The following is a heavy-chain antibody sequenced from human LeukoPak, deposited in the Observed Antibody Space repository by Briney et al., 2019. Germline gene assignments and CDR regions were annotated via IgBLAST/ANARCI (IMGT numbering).Heavy chain of an antibody. CDR3: AKDIAQGYTFGSIEQDY. Sequence: GGSLRLSCAASGVTFSSYSMNWVRQAPGKGLEWVSSISSSSSYIYYADSVKGRFTISRDNAKNSLYLQMNSLRAEDTAVYYCAKDIAQGYTFGSIEQDYWGQGTLVTVSS. D-gene: IGHD5-18*01. V-gene: IGHV3-21*01. J-gene: IGHJ4*02. CDR1: GVTFSSYS. CDR2: ISSSSSYI.